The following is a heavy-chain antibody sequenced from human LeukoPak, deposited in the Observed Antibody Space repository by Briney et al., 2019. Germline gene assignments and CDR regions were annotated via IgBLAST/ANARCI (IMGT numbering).Heavy chain of an antibody. Sequence: PGGSLRLSCAASGFTFSSYGMHWVRQAPGKGLEWVAVIWYDGSNKYYADSVKGRFTISRDNSKNTLYLQMNSLRAEDTAVYYCARFGSTYYDILTGYHPPYYYYGMDVWGQGTTVTVSS. D-gene: IGHD3-9*01. CDR3: ARFGSTYYDILTGYHPPYYYYGMDV. CDR2: IWYDGSNK. V-gene: IGHV3-33*01. J-gene: IGHJ6*02. CDR1: GFTFSSYG.